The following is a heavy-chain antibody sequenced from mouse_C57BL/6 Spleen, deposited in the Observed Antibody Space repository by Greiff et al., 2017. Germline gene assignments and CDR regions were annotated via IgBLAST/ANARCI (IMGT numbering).Heavy chain of an antibody. CDR3: VRTYGRYYFDY. Sequence: EVQLVESGGGLVQPKGSLKLSCAASGFSFNTYAMNWVRQAPGKGLEWVARIRSKSNNYATYYADSVKDRFTISRDDSESMLYLQMNNLKTEDTAMYYCVRTYGRYYFDYWGQGTTLTVSS. J-gene: IGHJ2*01. CDR2: IRSKSNNYAT. V-gene: IGHV10-1*01. CDR1: GFSFNTYA. D-gene: IGHD1-1*01.